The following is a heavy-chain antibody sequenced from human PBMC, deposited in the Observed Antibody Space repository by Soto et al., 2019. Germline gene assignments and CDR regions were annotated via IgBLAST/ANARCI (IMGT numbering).Heavy chain of an antibody. D-gene: IGHD3-3*02. J-gene: IGHJ4*02. CDR3: ARVKLAGRGSFHD. CDR1: GYSITNGYY. Sequence: LSLTCAVSGYSITNGYYWGWIRQPPGKGLEWIGSIYHSGNTYYNPSLKSRVTLSIDTSKNQFSLKLRSVTAADTAMYYCARVKLAGRGSFHDWGQGTLVTV. CDR2: IYHSGNT. V-gene: IGHV4-38-2*01.